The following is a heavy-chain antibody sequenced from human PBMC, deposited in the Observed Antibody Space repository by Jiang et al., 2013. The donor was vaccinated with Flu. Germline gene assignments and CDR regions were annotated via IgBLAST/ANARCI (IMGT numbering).Heavy chain of an antibody. CDR3: ARPGYSSGWFYNSGGDAFDI. V-gene: IGHV4-39*01. CDR2: IYYSGST. J-gene: IGHJ3*02. CDR1: GGSISSSSYY. Sequence: LLKPSETLSLTCTVSGGSISSSSYYWGWIRQPPGKGLEWIGSIYYSGSTYYNPSLKSRVTISVDTSKNQFSLKLSSVTAADTAVYYCARPGYSSGWFYNSGGDAFDIWGQGTMVTVSS. D-gene: IGHD6-19*01.